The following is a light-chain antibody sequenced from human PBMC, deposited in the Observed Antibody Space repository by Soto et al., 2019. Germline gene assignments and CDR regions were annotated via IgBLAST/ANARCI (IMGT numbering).Light chain of an antibody. CDR3: SSETSSKTLL. V-gene: IGLV2-14*01. CDR2: EVS. Sequence: QSALTQPVSVSGSPGQSITISCTGTSSDVGSYNTVSWYQQHPGKVPKLMIYEVSNRPSGVSNRFSASKSGNTASLTISGLQAEDEADYYFSSETSSKTLLFGGGTKLTVL. J-gene: IGLJ2*01. CDR1: SSDVGSYNT.